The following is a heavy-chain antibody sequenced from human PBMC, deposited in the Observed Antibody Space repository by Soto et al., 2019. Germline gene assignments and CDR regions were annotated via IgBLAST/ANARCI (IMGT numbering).Heavy chain of an antibody. D-gene: IGHD4-17*01. J-gene: IGHJ4*02. CDR2: ISSSSYI. CDR1: GFTFSSYS. V-gene: IGHV3-21*01. CDR3: ARDPRTTVTTPDY. Sequence: GGSLRLSCAASGFTFSSYSMNWVRQAPGKGLEWVSSISSSSYIYYADSVKGRFTISRDNAKNSLYLQMNSLRAEDTAVYYCARDPRTTVTTPDYWGQGTLVTVSS.